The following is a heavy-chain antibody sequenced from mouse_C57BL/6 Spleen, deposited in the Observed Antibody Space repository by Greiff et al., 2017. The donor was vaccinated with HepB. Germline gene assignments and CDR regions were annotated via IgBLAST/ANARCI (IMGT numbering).Heavy chain of an antibody. CDR3: ARFSYYYGSSYDYYAMDY. J-gene: IGHJ4*01. D-gene: IGHD1-1*01. CDR1: GYTFTDYY. CDR2: IYPGSGNT. V-gene: IGHV1-84*01. Sequence: VQLQQSGPELVKPGASVKISCKASGYTFTDYYINWVKQRPGQGLEWIGWIYPGSGNTKYNEKFKGKATLTVDTSSSTAYMQLSSLTSEDSAVYFCARFSYYYGSSYDYYAMDYWGQGTSVTVSS.